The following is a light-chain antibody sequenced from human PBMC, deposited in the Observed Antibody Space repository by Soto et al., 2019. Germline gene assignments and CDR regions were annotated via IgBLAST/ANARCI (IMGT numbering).Light chain of an antibody. CDR3: QLYGGSPPFT. CDR1: QSVSSSY. CDR2: GAS. J-gene: IGKJ3*01. Sequence: EIVLTQSPGTLSLSPGERATLSCRASQSVSSSYLAWYQQKPGQAPRLLIYGASSRATGIPDRFSGSGSGTDFNLTSSRLEAEDLADYDGQLYGGSPPFTFGPGTKVDI. V-gene: IGKV3-20*01.